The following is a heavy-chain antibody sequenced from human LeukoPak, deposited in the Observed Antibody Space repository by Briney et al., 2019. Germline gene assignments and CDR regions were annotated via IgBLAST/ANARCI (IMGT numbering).Heavy chain of an antibody. Sequence: PSETLSLTCTVSGGSISSYHWSWLRQPPGKGLEWFGYIYYSGSNNYNPSLKSRVTISVDTSKNQFSLKLSSVTAADTAVYYCARTAPTYYDSLTGLTITDYNWFDPWGQGPLVTVS. V-gene: IGHV4-59*01. CDR1: GGSISSYH. CDR3: ARTAPTYYDSLTGLTITDYNWFDP. D-gene: IGHD3-9*01. CDR2: IYYSGSN. J-gene: IGHJ5*02.